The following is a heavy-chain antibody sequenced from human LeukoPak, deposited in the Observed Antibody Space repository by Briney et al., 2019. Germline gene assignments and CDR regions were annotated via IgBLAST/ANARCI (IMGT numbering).Heavy chain of an antibody. CDR2: ISGYNGHT. J-gene: IGHJ4*02. V-gene: IGHV1-18*01. CDR3: ARDTGYDSSGYYFDY. Sequence: ASVKVSCKASGYTYTNYGISWVRQAPGQGLEWMGWISGYNGHTNYAQKLQGRVTMTTDTSTSTAYMELRSLRSDDTAVYYCARDTGYDSSGYYFDYWGQGTLVTVSS. D-gene: IGHD3-22*01. CDR1: GYTYTNYG.